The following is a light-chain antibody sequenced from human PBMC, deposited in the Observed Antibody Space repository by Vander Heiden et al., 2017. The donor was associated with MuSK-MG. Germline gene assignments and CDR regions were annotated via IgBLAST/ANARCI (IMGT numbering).Light chain of an antibody. CDR3: HQSYSTPQT. J-gene: IGKJ1*01. V-gene: IGKV1-39*01. Sequence: DIQMTQSPSSLSVSVGDRITITCRASQTIASYLNWYQQKPGKAPKLLIYDASSLQSGVPSRFSGSGSRTDFTLTINSLQPEDFATYYCHQSYSTPQTFGQGTKVEIK. CDR2: DAS. CDR1: QTIASY.